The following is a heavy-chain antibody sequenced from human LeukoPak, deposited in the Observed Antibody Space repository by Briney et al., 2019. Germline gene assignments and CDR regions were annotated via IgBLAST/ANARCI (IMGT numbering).Heavy chain of an antibody. V-gene: IGHV4-34*01. D-gene: IGHD3-10*01. CDR2: INHSGSA. CDR3: ARGAVLLWFGELPPQFDY. CDR1: GGPFSDYY. J-gene: IGHJ4*02. Sequence: SETLPLTCAVYGGPFSDYYWSWIRQPPGKGLEWIGEINHSGSANYNPSLKSRVTISVDTSKNQFSLKLSSVTAADTAVYYCARGAVLLWFGELPPQFDYWGQGTLVTVSS.